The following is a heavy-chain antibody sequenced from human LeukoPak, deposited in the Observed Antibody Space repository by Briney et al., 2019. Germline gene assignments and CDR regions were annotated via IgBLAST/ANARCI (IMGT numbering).Heavy chain of an antibody. V-gene: IGHV3-23*01. CDR2: ISGSGGST. CDR1: GFTFSSYA. Sequence: PGGSLRLSCAASGFTFSSYAMSWVRQAPGKGLEWVSAISGSGGSTYYADSVKGRFTISRDNSKNTLYLQMNSLRAEDTAVYYCAGVSSSLPGGAPFDYWGQGTLVTVSS. D-gene: IGHD6-13*01. J-gene: IGHJ4*02. CDR3: AGVSSSLPGGAPFDY.